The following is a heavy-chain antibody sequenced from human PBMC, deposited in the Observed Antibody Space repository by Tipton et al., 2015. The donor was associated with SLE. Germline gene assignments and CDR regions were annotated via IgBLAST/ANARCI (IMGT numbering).Heavy chain of an antibody. CDR2: ISTANGHT. CDR3: ARDGTGPVAFDY. D-gene: IGHD7-27*01. V-gene: IGHV1-18*04. CDR1: GYTFTGYY. J-gene: IGHJ4*02. Sequence: QLVQSGAEVKKPGASVKVSCKASGYTFTGYYMHWVRQAPGQGLEWMGWISTANGHTNYAENLQGRVTMTTDTSTGTAYMELRSLRSDDTAVYYCARDGTGPVAFDYWGQGTLVTVSS.